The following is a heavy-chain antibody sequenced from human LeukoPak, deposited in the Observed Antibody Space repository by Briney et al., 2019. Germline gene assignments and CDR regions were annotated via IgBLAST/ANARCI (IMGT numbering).Heavy chain of an antibody. Sequence: GGSLRLSCAASGFTFSYYALHWVRQVPGKGLEWVAVISYDGNDKYYADSVKGRFTISRDNSKNTLYPQMNSLRAEDTAVYYCARDPQWAVVGSGGDFDYWGQGALVTVSS. CDR2: ISYDGNDK. J-gene: IGHJ4*02. V-gene: IGHV3-30*01. CDR3: ARDPQWAVVGSGGDFDY. D-gene: IGHD6-19*01. CDR1: GFTFSYYA.